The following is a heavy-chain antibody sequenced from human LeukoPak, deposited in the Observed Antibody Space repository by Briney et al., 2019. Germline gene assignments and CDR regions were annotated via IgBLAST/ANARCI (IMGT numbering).Heavy chain of an antibody. Sequence: SETLSLTCTVSGYSISSGYYWGWIRQPPGKGLEWIGSIYHSGSTYYNPSLKSRVTISVDTSKNQFSLKLSSVTAADTAVYYCARDATMVRGVAPDYWGQGTLVTVSS. V-gene: IGHV4-38-2*02. CDR1: GYSISSGYY. CDR3: ARDATMVRGVAPDY. J-gene: IGHJ4*02. CDR2: IYHSGST. D-gene: IGHD3-10*01.